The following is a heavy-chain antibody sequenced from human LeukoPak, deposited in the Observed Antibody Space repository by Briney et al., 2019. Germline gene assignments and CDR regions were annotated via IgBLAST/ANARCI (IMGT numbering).Heavy chain of an antibody. J-gene: IGHJ4*02. CDR2: ISWDGGST. Sequence: GGSLRLSCAASGFIFNDYTMHWVHQAPGKGPEWVSLISWDGGSTYYADFVKGRFTISRDNSKNSLYLQMNSLRIEDTALYYCAILDATMTSFDYWGQGTLVTVSS. CDR3: AILDATMTSFDY. CDR1: GFIFNDYT. V-gene: IGHV3-43*01. D-gene: IGHD4-17*01.